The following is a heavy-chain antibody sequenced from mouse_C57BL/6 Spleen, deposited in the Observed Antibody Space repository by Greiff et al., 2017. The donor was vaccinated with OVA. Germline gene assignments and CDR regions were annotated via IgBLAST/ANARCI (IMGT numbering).Heavy chain of an antibody. CDR3: ARCNWDDFDY. J-gene: IGHJ2*01. CDR1: GYTFTSYW. D-gene: IGHD4-1*02. Sequence: QVQLQQSGAELVKPGASVKLSCKASGYTFTSYWMHWVKQRPGQGLEWIGMIHPNSGSTNYNEKFKSKATLTVDKSSSTAYMQLSSLTSEDSAVYYCARCNWDDFDYWGQGTTLTVSS. V-gene: IGHV1-64*01. CDR2: IHPNSGST.